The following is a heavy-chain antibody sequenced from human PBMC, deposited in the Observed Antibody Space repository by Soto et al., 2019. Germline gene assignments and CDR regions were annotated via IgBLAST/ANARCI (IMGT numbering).Heavy chain of an antibody. CDR2: ISAYNGNT. Sequence: QVQLVQSGAEVKKPGASVKVSCKASGYTFTSYGISWVRQAPGQGLEWMGWISAYNGNTNYAQKLQGRVTMTTDTSTSRAYREVRGLRSDDTAVYYRARAELWFGELPLYYFDFWCQGTLVTVSS. CDR3: ARAELWFGELPLYYFDF. J-gene: IGHJ4*02. CDR1: GYTFTSYG. V-gene: IGHV1-18*01. D-gene: IGHD3-10*01.